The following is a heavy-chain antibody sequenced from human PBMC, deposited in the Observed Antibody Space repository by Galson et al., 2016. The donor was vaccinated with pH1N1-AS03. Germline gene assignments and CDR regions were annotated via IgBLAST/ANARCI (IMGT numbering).Heavy chain of an antibody. CDR1: GYIFTSHY. V-gene: IGHV1-46*01. CDR2: VNPSAGTA. D-gene: IGHD5-12*01. J-gene: IGHJ4*02. CDR3: ARMATEGIRIVAAPFDY. Sequence: SVKVSCKASGYIFTSHYMHWVRQAPGQGLEWVGIVNPSAGTAMYAQKFQGRVSMSRDTSTSSVYMEVTSLRSEDTAMYFCARMATEGIRIVAAPFDYWGQGTLVTVSA.